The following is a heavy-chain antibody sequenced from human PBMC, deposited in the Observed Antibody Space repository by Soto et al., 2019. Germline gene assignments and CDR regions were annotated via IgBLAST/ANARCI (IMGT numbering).Heavy chain of an antibody. CDR3: AIVYAGAWSGNHNSGAFDI. CDR1: GYIFTSYY. V-gene: IGHV1-46*01. CDR2: IYPNGGST. Sequence: QVQLVQSGAEVKKPGASVKVSCKESGYIFTSYYMHWVRQAPGQGLEWMGRIYPNGGSTDNAQKFQGRVTMTRDTSTSAVYMELSSLRSEDTAVYYCAIVYAGAWSGNHNSGAFDIWGQGTLVTVSS. J-gene: IGHJ3*02. D-gene: IGHD3-3*01.